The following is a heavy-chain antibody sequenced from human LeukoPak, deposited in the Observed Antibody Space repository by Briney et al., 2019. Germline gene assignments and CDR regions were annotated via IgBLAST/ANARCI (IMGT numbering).Heavy chain of an antibody. CDR3: AREHPAGNHPRDPYPFDH. CDR2: VNPKSGDT. V-gene: IGHV1-2*02. CDR1: GYTFTAYF. Sequence: AASVKVSCEASGYTFTAYFMHWVRQAPGQGLEGMGWVNPKSGDTNYAQTFQGRVTVTRDTSLSTAYMKLSRLRSDDTAVYFCAREHPAGNHPRDPYPFDHWGQGTLVTVSS. J-gene: IGHJ4*02.